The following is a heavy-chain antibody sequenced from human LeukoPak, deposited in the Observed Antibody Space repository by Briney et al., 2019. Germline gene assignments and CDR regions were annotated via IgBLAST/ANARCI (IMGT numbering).Heavy chain of an antibody. CDR3: ARERTTVTEYYFDY. J-gene: IGHJ4*02. Sequence: TGGSLRLPCAASGFTFSGYAMSWVRQAPGKGLEWVSVIYSGGSTYYADSVKGRFTISRDNSKNTLYLQMNSLRAEDTAVYYCARERTTVTEYYFDYWGQGTLVTVSS. CDR1: GFTFSGYA. V-gene: IGHV3-66*01. CDR2: IYSGGST. D-gene: IGHD4-17*01.